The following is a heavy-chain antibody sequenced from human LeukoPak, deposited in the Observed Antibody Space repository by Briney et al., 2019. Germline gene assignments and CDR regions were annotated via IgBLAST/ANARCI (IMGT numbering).Heavy chain of an antibody. CDR1: GYTFTDYY. CDR3: ARGWVGSDFFYGLGV. V-gene: IGHV1-2*02. Sequence: ASVKVSCKASGYTFTDYYLHWVRQAPGQGLEWMGCINPNSGDTDFAQKFRGRITMARDTSIDTAYMDLGRLRFDDTAVYYCARGWVGSDFFYGLGVWGQGTTVTVSS. J-gene: IGHJ6*02. D-gene: IGHD6-19*01. CDR2: INPNSGDT.